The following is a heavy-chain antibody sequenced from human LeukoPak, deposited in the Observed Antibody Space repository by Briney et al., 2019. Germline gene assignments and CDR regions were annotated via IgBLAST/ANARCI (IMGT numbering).Heavy chain of an antibody. J-gene: IGHJ4*02. D-gene: IGHD3-10*01. CDR1: GGTFSSYA. Sequence: ASVKVSCKASGGTFSSYAISWVRQAPGQGLEWMGGIIPIFGTANYAQKFQGRVTITADKSTSTAYMELSSLRSEDTAVYYCARGGLKGSQYYFDYWGQGTLVTVSS. V-gene: IGHV1-69*06. CDR2: IIPIFGTA. CDR3: ARGGLKGSQYYFDY.